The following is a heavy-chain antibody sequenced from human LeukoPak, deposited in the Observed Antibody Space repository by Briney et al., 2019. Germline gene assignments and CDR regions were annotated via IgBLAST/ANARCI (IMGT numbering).Heavy chain of an antibody. Sequence: GGSLRLSCAASGFTFSSYWMSWVRQAPGKGLEWVANIKQGGSEKYYVDSVKGRFTISRDNAKYSLYLQMNSLRAEDTAVYYCARADYDYVWGSYRQYYFDYWGQGTLVTVSS. CDR1: GFTFSSYW. J-gene: IGHJ4*02. V-gene: IGHV3-7*01. D-gene: IGHD3-16*02. CDR3: ARADYDYVWGSYRQYYFDY. CDR2: IKQGGSEK.